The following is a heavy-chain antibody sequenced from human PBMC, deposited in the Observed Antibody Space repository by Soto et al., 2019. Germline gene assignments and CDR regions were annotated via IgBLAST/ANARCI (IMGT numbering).Heavy chain of an antibody. CDR2: ISSDGSNK. D-gene: IGHD1-26*01. CDR3: ARDDEGGSDCDIGY. J-gene: IGHJ4*02. V-gene: IGHV3-30-3*01. CDR1: GFTFSSHA. Sequence: ESGGGVVQPGRSLRLSCAVSGFTFSSHAMHWVRQAPGKGLEWVTLISSDGSNKYYADSVKGRFTTSRDNSKNTMYLQMNSLRVEDTAVYYCARDDEGGSDCDIGYWGQGALVTVSS.